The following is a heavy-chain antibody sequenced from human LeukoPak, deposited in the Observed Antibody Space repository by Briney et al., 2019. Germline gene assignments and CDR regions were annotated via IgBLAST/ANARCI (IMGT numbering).Heavy chain of an antibody. D-gene: IGHD3-22*01. V-gene: IGHV1-2*02. J-gene: IGHJ4*02. Sequence: GASVKVSCKASGYTFTSYGLSWVRQAPGQGLEWMGWINPNSGGTNYAQKFQGRVTMTRDTSISTAYMELSRLRSDDTAVYYCARDQYYYDSSGYWVYWGQGTLVTVSS. CDR3: ARDQYYYDSSGYWVY. CDR2: INPNSGGT. CDR1: GYTFTSYG.